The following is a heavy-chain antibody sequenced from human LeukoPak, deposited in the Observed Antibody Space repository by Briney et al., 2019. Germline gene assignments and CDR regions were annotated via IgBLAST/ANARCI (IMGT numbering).Heavy chain of an antibody. J-gene: IGHJ4*02. CDR2: INTNTGNP. D-gene: IGHD3-22*01. CDR3: ARGGTDYYDSSGYYYGGY. V-gene: IGHV7-4-1*02. CDR1: GYTFTSYA. Sequence: ASVKVSCKASGYTFTSYAMNWVRQAPAQGLEWMGWINTNTGNPTYAQGFTGRFVFSLDTSVSTAYLQISSLKAEDTAVYYCARGGTDYYDSSGYYYGGYWGQGTLVTVSS.